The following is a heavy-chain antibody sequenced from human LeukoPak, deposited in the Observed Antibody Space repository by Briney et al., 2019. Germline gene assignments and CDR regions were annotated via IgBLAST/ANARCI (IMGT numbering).Heavy chain of an antibody. D-gene: IGHD3-10*01. CDR2: IYPADSDT. J-gene: IGHJ6*02. CDR3: ARWMFYYGSGVFHYHGMDV. CDR1: GYGFTSQW. V-gene: IGHV5-51*01. Sequence: GEPLKISCKGFGYGFTSQWIGWVRKLPGKGLGWMGIIYPADSDTKYSPSFQGQVTISVDKSISTAYLQWSSLKASDTAIYYCARWMFYYGSGVFHYHGMDVWGQGTTVTVSS.